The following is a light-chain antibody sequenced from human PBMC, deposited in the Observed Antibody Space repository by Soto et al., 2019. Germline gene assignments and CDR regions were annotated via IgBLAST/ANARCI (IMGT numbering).Light chain of an antibody. CDR1: QNIRST. CDR3: QQYNNWPPWT. Sequence: EIVMTQSPATLSVSPGERATLSCRASQNIRSTFAWYQQIPGQATRLLSHGASTRATGIPARFSGRGSGTEFTLTISGLQSEDYAVYYCQQYNNWPPWTFGQGTK. J-gene: IGKJ1*01. CDR2: GAS. V-gene: IGKV3-15*01.